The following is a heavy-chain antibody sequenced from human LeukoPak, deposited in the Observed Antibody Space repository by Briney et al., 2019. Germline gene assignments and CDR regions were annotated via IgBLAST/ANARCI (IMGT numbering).Heavy chain of an antibody. CDR3: AGDRDYYDSSGYSDY. CDR2: ISYDGSNK. J-gene: IGHJ4*02. CDR1: GFTFSSYA. V-gene: IGHV3-30*04. Sequence: GGSLRLSCAASGFTFSSYAMHWVRQAPGKGLEWVAVISYDGSNKYYADSVKGRFTISRDNSKNTLYLQMNSLRAEDTAVYYCAGDRDYYDSSGYSDYWGQGTLVTVSS. D-gene: IGHD3-22*01.